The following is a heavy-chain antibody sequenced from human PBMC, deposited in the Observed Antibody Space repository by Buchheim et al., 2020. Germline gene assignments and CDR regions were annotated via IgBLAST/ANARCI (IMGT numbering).Heavy chain of an antibody. J-gene: IGHJ4*02. CDR1: GYSINSGSYY. CDR3: ARGGNYYGSASQGFDS. Sequence: QVQLQESGPGLVKPSQTLSLTCTVSGYSINSGSYYWNWIRQSAGKGLEWIGRMYASGHTDYNPSLKSRLSMSVDTSKNQFYLKLSSMTAADTAVYYCARGGNYYGSASQGFDSWGQGTL. D-gene: IGHD3-10*01. CDR2: MYASGHT. V-gene: IGHV4-61*02.